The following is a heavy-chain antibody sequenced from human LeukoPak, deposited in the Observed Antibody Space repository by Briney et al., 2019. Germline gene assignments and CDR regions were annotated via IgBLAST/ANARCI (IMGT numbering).Heavy chain of an antibody. J-gene: IGHJ4*02. D-gene: IGHD6-13*01. CDR1: GGSISSGGYY. CDR3: ARVERYSSSLPERY. V-gene: IGHV4-31*03. CDR2: IYYSGST. Sequence: SQTLSLTCTVSGGSISSGGYYWSWIRQHPGKGLEWIGYIYYSGSTYYNPSLKSRVTISVDTSKNQFSLKLSSVTAADTAVYYCARVERYSSSLPERYWGQGTLVTVSS.